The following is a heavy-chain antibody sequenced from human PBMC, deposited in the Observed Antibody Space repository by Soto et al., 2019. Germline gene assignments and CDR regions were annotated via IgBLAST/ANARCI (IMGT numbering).Heavy chain of an antibody. D-gene: IGHD5-12*01. J-gene: IGHJ6*02. CDR3: ARLGQGGYVQGMDV. Sequence: GESLKISCKGSGYSFITYWIAWVRQKPGKGLEWMGIIDPADSETKYSPSFQGQVTISADKSINTAYLQWSSLKASDTATYYCARLGQGGYVQGMDVWGQGTTVTVSS. CDR2: IDPADSET. CDR1: GYSFITYW. V-gene: IGHV5-51*01.